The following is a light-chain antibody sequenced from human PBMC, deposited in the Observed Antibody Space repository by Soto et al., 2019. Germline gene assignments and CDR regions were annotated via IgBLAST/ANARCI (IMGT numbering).Light chain of an antibody. CDR1: SSDVGGYNY. V-gene: IGLV2-14*03. CDR3: SSYTSSSPLV. CDR2: DVS. J-gene: IGLJ2*01. Sequence: QSVLTQPASVSGSPGQSITISCTGTSSDVGGYNYVSWYQQHPGKAPKLMIYDVSGRPSGVSNRFSGSKSGNTASLTISGLQAEDEADYYCSSYTSSSPLVFGGGTKLTVL.